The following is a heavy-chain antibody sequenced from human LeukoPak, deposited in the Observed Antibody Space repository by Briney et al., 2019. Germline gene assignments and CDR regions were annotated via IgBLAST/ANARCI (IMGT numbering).Heavy chain of an antibody. CDR3: AKDLRPDGLYDFDS. D-gene: IGHD5/OR15-5a*01. Sequence: GGSLRLSCAASGFTFSTYAMNWVSQAPGRGLEWVSVIAGNSITIRYADSVKGRFTISRDNSKNTVFLQMNSLKVEDTALYYCAKDLRPDGLYDFDSWGQGTLVTVSS. CDR2: IAGNSITI. V-gene: IGHV3-23*01. CDR1: GFTFSTYA. J-gene: IGHJ4*02.